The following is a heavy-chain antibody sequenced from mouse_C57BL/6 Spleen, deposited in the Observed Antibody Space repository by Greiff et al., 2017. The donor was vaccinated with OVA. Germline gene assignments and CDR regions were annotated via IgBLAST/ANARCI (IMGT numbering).Heavy chain of an antibody. Sequence: VKLQQPGAELVMPGASVKLSCKASGYTFTSYWMHWVKQRPGQGLEWIGELDPSDSYTNYNQKFKGKSTLTVDKSSSTAYMQLSSLTSEDSAVYYCARGPYYFDYWGQGTTLTVSS. CDR1: GYTFTSYW. CDR3: ARGPYYFDY. CDR2: LDPSDSYT. J-gene: IGHJ2*01. V-gene: IGHV1-69*01.